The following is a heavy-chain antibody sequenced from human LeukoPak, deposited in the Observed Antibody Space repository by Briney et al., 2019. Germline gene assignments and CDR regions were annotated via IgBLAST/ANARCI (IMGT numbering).Heavy chain of an antibody. CDR1: GFIFRDVW. CDR2: MSYDGRYR. CDR3: ARSELYYGSESYYHLDY. D-gene: IGHD3-10*01. J-gene: IGHJ4*01. Sequence: GGSLRLSCAGSGFIFRDVWMSWVRQAPGKGLEWVAVMSYDGRYRYYADSAKGRFTISRDNSKRTLYLEMSSLRPEDTALYYCARSELYYGSESYYHLDYWGHGTLVTVSS. V-gene: IGHV3-30*03.